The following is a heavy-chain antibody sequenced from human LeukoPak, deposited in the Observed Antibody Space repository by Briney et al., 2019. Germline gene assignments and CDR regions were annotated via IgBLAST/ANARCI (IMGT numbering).Heavy chain of an antibody. J-gene: IGHJ4*02. CDR3: SNDRTTSGGAEGY. CDR2: ISGSGGGT. CDR1: GFTFSTYE. V-gene: IGHV3-23*01. Sequence: GGSLRLSCAASGFTFSTYEMNWVAQVQGKGLKGVSGISGSGGGTYYADSVKGRFAISRDNSKNTLYLQMNSLRAEDTAIYYCSNDRTTSGGAEGYWGQGTLVTVSA. D-gene: IGHD3-10*01.